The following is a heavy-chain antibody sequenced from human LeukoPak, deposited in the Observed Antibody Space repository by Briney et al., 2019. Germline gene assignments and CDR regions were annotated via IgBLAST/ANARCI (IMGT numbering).Heavy chain of an antibody. CDR3: ADTLNFDY. V-gene: IGHV4-61*02. D-gene: IGHD2-2*02. Sequence: SETLSLTCTVSGGPISSGSYYWSWIRQPAGKGLEWIGRIYTSGSTNYNPSLKSRVTISVDTSKNQFSLKLSSVAAADTAVYYCADTLNFDYWGQGTLVTVSS. CDR1: GGPISSGSYY. CDR2: IYTSGST. J-gene: IGHJ4*02.